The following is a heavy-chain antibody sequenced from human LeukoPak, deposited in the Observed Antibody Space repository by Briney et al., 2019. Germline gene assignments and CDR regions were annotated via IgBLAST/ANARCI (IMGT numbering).Heavy chain of an antibody. Sequence: SETLSLTCTVAGGSISSYYWSWIRQPPGKGLEWIGYIYYSGSTNYNPSLKSRVTISVDTSKNQFSLKLSSVTAADTAVYYCARQGRDYGDFLFDYWGQGTLVTVSS. CDR2: IYYSGST. CDR3: ARQGRDYGDFLFDY. J-gene: IGHJ4*02. D-gene: IGHD4-17*01. CDR1: GGSISSYY. V-gene: IGHV4-59*08.